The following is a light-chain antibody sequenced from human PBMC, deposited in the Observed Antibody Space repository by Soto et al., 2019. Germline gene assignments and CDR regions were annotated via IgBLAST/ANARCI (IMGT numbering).Light chain of an antibody. CDR3: SSYTSSRTLYV. J-gene: IGLJ1*01. V-gene: IGLV2-14*01. Sequence: QSVLTQPASVSGSPGQSITISCTGTSSDVGGYNYVSWYQQHPGRAPELMIYDVSNRPSGVSNRFSGSKSGNTASLTISGLQPEDEADYYCSSYTSSRTLYVFGAGTQVTVL. CDR2: DVS. CDR1: SSDVGGYNY.